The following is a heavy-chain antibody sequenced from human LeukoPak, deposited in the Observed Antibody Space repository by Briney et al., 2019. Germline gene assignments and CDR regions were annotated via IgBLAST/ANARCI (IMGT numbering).Heavy chain of an antibody. CDR2: IWYDGSNK. Sequence: GGSLRLSCAASGFTFSSYVMHWVRQAPGKGLEWVAFIWYDGSNKYYADSVKGRFTISRDNSKNTLYLQMNSLRAEDTAVYYCARDNERYSSGWYTGGDYWGQGTLVTVSS. CDR1: GFTFSSYV. CDR3: ARDNERYSSGWYTGGDY. D-gene: IGHD6-19*01. V-gene: IGHV3-30*02. J-gene: IGHJ4*02.